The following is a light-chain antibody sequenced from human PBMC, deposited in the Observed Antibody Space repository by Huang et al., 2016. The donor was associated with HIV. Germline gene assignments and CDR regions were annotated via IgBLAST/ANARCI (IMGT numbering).Light chain of an antibody. V-gene: IGKV1-27*01. J-gene: IGKJ1*01. Sequence: DIQMTQSPSSLSASVGDRVTITCRASQGIRNFVAWYQQKPGKPPKLIIYGASTLDSGVPSRFSGGGSETEFTLTIRSLQTEDVATYYCQKYSNDPRAFGQGTRVDIK. CDR2: GAS. CDR3: QKYSNDPRA. CDR1: QGIRNF.